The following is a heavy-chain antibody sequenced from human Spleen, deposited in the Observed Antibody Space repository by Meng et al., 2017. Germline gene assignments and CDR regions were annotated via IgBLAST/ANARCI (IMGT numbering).Heavy chain of an antibody. CDR2: INTYTGKT. J-gene: IGHJ4*02. V-gene: IGHV1-18*01. CDR3: VTRGNPYLNC. CDR1: GYTLSRDG. Sequence: GQLVQFGAEVKKPGASVKVACDASGYTLSRDGFSWVRQAPGQGLEWLGWINTYTGKTDYAQKFQGRVTLTTDTFTSTAYMELRSLRSDDTAVYYCVTRGNPYLNCWGQGTLVTVSS.